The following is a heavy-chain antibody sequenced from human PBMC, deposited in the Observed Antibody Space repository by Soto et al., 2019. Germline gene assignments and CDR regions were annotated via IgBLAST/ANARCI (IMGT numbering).Heavy chain of an antibody. V-gene: IGHV3-7*01. CDR1: GFTFSSYW. CDR2: IKQDGSEK. D-gene: IGHD3-3*01. J-gene: IGHJ4*02. CDR3: ARIPILRFLEWLPFEHTGPFDY. Sequence: EVQLVESGGGLVQPGGSLRLSCAASGFTFSSYWMSWVRQAPGKGLEWVANIKQDGSEKYYVDSVKGRFTISRDNAKNSLYLQMNSLRAEDTAVYYCARIPILRFLEWLPFEHTGPFDYWGQGTLVTVSS.